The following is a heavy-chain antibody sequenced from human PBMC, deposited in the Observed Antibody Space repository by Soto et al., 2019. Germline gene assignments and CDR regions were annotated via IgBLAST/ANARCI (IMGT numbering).Heavy chain of an antibody. J-gene: IGHJ3*02. D-gene: IGHD4-17*01. Sequence: ASVKVSCKASGYTFTSYAMHWVRQAPGQRLEWMGWINAGNGNTKYSQKFQGRVTITRDTSASTAYMELSSLRSEDTAVYYCARGGYYLTTVTKTDLDDAFDIWGQGTMVTVSS. CDR3: ARGGYYLTTVTKTDLDDAFDI. CDR1: GYTFTSYA. V-gene: IGHV1-3*01. CDR2: INAGNGNT.